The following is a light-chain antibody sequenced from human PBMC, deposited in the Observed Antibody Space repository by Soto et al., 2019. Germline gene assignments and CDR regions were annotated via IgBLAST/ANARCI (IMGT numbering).Light chain of an antibody. Sequence: EIVLTQSPATLSLSPGERATLSCRASQSVSSYLAWYQQKPGQAPRLLIYDASNRATGIPARFSGSGSGTDFPLTISRLEPEVLAVYYCQHRSNRPLTFGGGTKVEIK. J-gene: IGKJ4*01. CDR1: QSVSSY. V-gene: IGKV3-11*01. CDR3: QHRSNRPLT. CDR2: DAS.